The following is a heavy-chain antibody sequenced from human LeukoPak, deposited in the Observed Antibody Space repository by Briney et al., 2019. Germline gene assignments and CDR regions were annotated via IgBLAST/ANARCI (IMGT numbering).Heavy chain of an antibody. Sequence: GASVKVSCKASRYTFTGYYIHWGRQAPGQGLEWMGWINPNSGGTNYAQKFQGRVTMTRDTSISTTYIELSRLRSDDTGVYYCARDTQSPYDYIWGSYRSAFDYWGQGTLVTVSS. CDR1: RYTFTGYY. V-gene: IGHV1-2*02. CDR3: ARDTQSPYDYIWGSYRSAFDY. D-gene: IGHD3-16*02. CDR2: INPNSGGT. J-gene: IGHJ4*02.